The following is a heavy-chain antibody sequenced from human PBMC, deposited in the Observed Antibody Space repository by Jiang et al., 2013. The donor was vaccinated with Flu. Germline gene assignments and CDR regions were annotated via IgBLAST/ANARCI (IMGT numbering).Heavy chain of an antibody. D-gene: IGHD4-17*01. CDR2: ISYDGSNK. Sequence: APGKGLEWVAVISYDGSNKYYADSVKGRFTISRDNSKNTLYLQMNSLRAEDTAVYYCAKARETTVTTIYYGMDVWGQGTTVTVSS. V-gene: IGHV3-30*18. CDR3: AKARETTVTTIYYGMDV. J-gene: IGHJ6*02.